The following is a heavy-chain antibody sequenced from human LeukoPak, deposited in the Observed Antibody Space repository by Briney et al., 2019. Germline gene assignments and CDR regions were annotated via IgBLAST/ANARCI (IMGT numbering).Heavy chain of an antibody. CDR1: GFTLSDYW. CDR2: IKQDGSEK. J-gene: IGHJ4*02. Sequence: GGSLRLSCAASGFTLSDYWMSWVRQAPGKGLEWVANIKQDGSEKYSVDSVKGRFTISRDNAKNSLYLQMNSLRAEDTAVYFWASGAYSYPYWGQGTLVTVSS. CDR3: ASGAYSYPY. D-gene: IGHD3-22*01. V-gene: IGHV3-7*03.